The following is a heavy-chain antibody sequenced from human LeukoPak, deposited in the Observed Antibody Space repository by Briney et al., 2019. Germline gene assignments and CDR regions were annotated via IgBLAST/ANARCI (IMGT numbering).Heavy chain of an antibody. D-gene: IGHD3-3*01. CDR2: MNPNSGNT. V-gene: IGHV1-8*03. J-gene: IGHJ5*02. Sequence: GASVKVSCKASGYTFTSYDINWVRQATGQGLEWMGWMNPNSGNTGYAQKFQGRVTITRNTSISTAYMELSSLRSEDTAVYYCARGGNRFLEWLSHFDPWGQGTLVTVSS. CDR3: ARGGNRFLEWLSHFDP. CDR1: GYTFTSYD.